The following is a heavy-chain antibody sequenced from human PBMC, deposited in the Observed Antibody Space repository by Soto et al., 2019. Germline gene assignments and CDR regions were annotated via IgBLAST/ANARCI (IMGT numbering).Heavy chain of an antibody. V-gene: IGHV3-21*01. CDR2: ISSSSSYI. CDR3: ARDGDYYGSGTYYYGMDV. J-gene: IGHJ6*02. D-gene: IGHD3-10*01. CDR1: GFTFSSYS. Sequence: PGGSLRLSCAASGFTFSSYSMNWVRQAPGKGLEWVSSISSSSSYIYYADSVKGRFTISRDNAKNSLYLQMNSLRAEDTAVYYYARDGDYYGSGTYYYGMDVWGQGTTVTVSS.